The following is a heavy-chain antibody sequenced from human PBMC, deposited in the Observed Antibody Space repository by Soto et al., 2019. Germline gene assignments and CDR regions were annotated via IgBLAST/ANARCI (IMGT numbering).Heavy chain of an antibody. Sequence: QVQLQESGPGLVKPSETLSLTCTVSGGSISSYYWSWIRQPPGKGLEWIGYIYYSGSTNYNPSLKSRVTISVDTSKNQFSLKLSSETAADTAVYYCARRSMILGGYYFDYWGQGTLVTVSS. CDR3: ARRSMILGGYYFDY. J-gene: IGHJ4*02. CDR2: IYYSGST. V-gene: IGHV4-59*08. D-gene: IGHD3-16*01. CDR1: GGSISSYY.